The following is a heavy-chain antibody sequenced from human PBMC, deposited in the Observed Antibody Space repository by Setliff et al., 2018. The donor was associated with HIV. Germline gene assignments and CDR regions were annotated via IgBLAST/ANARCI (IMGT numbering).Heavy chain of an antibody. CDR3: ATGPRRLSY. CDR1: GFTFTNYY. V-gene: IGHV3-11*04. J-gene: IGHJ4*02. Sequence: PGGSLRLSCAASGFTFTNYYMSWIRQAPGKGLELLSYISVSGTDIKYADSVKGRFTISRDNAKNSLYLQMNSLRAEDTAVYYCATGPRRLSYWGQGTLVTVSS. D-gene: IGHD2-21*01. CDR2: ISVSGTDI.